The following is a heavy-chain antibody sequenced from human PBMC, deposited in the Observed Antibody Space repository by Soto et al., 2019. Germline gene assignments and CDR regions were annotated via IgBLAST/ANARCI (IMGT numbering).Heavy chain of an antibody. CDR1: GGSISSSNW. V-gene: IGHV4-4*02. CDR2: IYHSGST. CDR3: ARARRSGSWYNKYWFDP. D-gene: IGHD6-13*01. J-gene: IGHJ5*02. Sequence: SETLSLTCAVSGGSISSSNWWSWVRQPPGKGLEWIGEIYHSGSTNYNPSLKSRVTISVDKSKNQFSLKLSSVTAADTAVYYCARARRSGSWYNKYWFDPWGQGTLVTVSS.